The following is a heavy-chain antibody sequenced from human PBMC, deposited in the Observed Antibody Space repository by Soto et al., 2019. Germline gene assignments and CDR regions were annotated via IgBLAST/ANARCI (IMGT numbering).Heavy chain of an antibody. CDR3: AKLDCSGGSCYHYYYYYGMDV. Sequence: VQLVESGGGLVKPGGSLRLSCAASGFTFSSYAMSWVRQAPGKGLEWVSAISGSGGSTYYADSVKGRFTISRDNSKNTLYLQMNSLRAEDTAVYYCAKLDCSGGSCYHYYYYYGMDVWGQGTTVTVSS. CDR1: GFTFSSYA. J-gene: IGHJ6*02. V-gene: IGHV3-23*04. CDR2: ISGSGGST. D-gene: IGHD2-15*01.